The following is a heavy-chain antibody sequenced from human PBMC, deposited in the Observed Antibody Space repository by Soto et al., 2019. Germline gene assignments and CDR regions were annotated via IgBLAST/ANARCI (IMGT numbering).Heavy chain of an antibody. Sequence: QVHLVQSGAEVKKPGSSVKVSCKASGGTFSRHGINWVRQAPGQGLEWMGVIIPIAGIAHYAQKFQGRVTITADESTSTVYMELSSLRSEDTAVYFCARDRGTGSYHYFDYWGQGTLVTVSS. J-gene: IGHJ4*02. CDR3: ARDRGTGSYHYFDY. V-gene: IGHV1-69*01. CDR1: GGTFSRHG. D-gene: IGHD1-26*01. CDR2: IIPIAGIA.